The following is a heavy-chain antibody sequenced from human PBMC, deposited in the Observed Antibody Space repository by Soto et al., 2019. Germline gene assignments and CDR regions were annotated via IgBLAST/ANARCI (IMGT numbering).Heavy chain of an antibody. V-gene: IGHV3-74*01. D-gene: IGHD6-6*01. CDR2: INSDGSST. Sequence: EVQLVESGGGLVQPGGSLRLSCAGSGFTFSSYWMHWVRPAPGKGLVWVSRINSDGSSTSYADSVKGRFIISRDNAKNTLYLPMNSLRAEDTAAYYCARVGSVDYWGQGTLVTVSS. CDR3: ARVGSVDY. J-gene: IGHJ4*02. CDR1: GFTFSSYW.